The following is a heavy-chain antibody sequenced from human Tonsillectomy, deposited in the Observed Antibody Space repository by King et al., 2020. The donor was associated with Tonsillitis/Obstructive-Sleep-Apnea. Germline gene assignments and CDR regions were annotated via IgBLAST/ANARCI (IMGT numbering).Heavy chain of an antibody. Sequence: QLVQSGAEVKKPGASVKVSCKASGYTFTSYSMHWVRQAPGQRLEWMGWINAGNDNTKYSQKFRGRVTITRDTSASTAYMELSSLRSEDTALYYCARGITLFGVDPLDPWGQGXLVTVSS. D-gene: IGHD3-3*01. J-gene: IGHJ5*02. CDR3: ARGITLFGVDPLDP. CDR1: GYTFTSYS. V-gene: IGHV1-3*01. CDR2: INAGNDNT.